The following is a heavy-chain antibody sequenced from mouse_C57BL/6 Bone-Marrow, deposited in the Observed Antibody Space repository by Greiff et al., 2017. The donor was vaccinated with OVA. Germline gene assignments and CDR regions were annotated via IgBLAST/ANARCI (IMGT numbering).Heavy chain of an antibody. J-gene: IGHJ3*01. Sequence: VQLQQSGPELVKPGASVKISCKASGYSFTSYYIHWVKQRPGPGLEWIGWIYPGSGNTKYNEKFKGKATLTADTSSSTAYMQLSSLTSEDSAVYYCARCPLYDGYYVRFAYWGQGTLVTVSA. CDR3: ARCPLYDGYYVRFAY. D-gene: IGHD2-3*01. CDR2: IYPGSGNT. CDR1: GYSFTSYY. V-gene: IGHV1-66*01.